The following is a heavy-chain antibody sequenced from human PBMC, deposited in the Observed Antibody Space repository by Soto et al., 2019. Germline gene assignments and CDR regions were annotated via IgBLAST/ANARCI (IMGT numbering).Heavy chain of an antibody. CDR3: ARATNAAYDI. V-gene: IGHV3-74*03. D-gene: IGHD2-15*01. Sequence: EVQVVESGGDLVQPGGSLRLSCAASGFALSSYYMHWVRQAPGKGLVWVSRISTDGSDTKYADSVRGRFTISRDSAKNTLFLQMNSLRVDDTAVYYCARATNAAYDIWGQGTMVTVSS. J-gene: IGHJ3*02. CDR2: ISTDGSDT. CDR1: GFALSSYY.